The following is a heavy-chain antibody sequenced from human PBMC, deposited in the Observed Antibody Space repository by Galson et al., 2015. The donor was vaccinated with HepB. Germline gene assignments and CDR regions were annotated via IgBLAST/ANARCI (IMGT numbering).Heavy chain of an antibody. V-gene: IGHV4-39*01. J-gene: IGHJ3*02. CDR3: ARRYVGYKDAFDI. Sequence: SETLSLTCTVSGGSISSSSYYWGWIRQPPGKGLEWIGSIYYSGSTYYNPSLKSRVTISVDTSKNQFSLKLSSVTAADTAVYYCARRYVGYKDAFDIWGQGTMVTVSS. CDR1: GGSISSSSYY. CDR2: IYYSGST. D-gene: IGHD1-1*01.